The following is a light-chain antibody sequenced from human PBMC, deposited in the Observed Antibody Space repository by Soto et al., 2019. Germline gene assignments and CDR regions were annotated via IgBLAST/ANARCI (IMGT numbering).Light chain of an antibody. J-gene: IGKJ2*01. CDR2: WAS. Sequence: DIVMTQSPDSLAVSLGERATINCKSSQSVLYSSNNQNYLAWYQQRPGQPPKLLIYWASTRESGVPDRFSGSGSGTDFTLTFHSLQAEDVTVYYCHQYYSIPHTFGQGTKLEIK. CDR1: QSVLYSSNNQNY. V-gene: IGKV4-1*01. CDR3: HQYYSIPHT.